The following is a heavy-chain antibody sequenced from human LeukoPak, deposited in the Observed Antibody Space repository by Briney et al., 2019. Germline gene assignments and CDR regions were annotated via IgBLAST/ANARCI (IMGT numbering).Heavy chain of an antibody. D-gene: IGHD3-16*01. V-gene: IGHV3-23*01. CDR2: ISGSGGST. Sequence: GGSLRLSCAASGFTFSSYGMHWVRQAPGKGLEWVSAISGSGGSTYYADSVKGRFTISRDNSKNTLYLQMNSLRAEDTAVYYCAKGEWGYDYVRWGQGTLVTVSS. CDR3: AKGEWGYDYVR. CDR1: GFTFSSYG. J-gene: IGHJ1*01.